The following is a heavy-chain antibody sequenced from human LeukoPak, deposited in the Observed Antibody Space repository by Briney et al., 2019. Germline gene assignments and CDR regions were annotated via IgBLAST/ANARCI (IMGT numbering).Heavy chain of an antibody. CDR2: IIPIFGTA. V-gene: IGHV1-69*01. CDR1: GGAFSSYA. D-gene: IGHD5-12*01. Sequence: SVKVSCKASGGAFSSYAISWVRQAPGQGLEWMGGIIPIFGTANYAQKFQGRVTITADESTSTAYMELSSLRSEDTAVYHCARVFSSVATFYYFDYWGQGTLVTVSS. CDR3: ARVFSSVATFYYFDY. J-gene: IGHJ4*02.